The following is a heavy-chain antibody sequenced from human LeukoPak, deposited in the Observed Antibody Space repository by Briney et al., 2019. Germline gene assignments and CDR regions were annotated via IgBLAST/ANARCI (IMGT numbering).Heavy chain of an antibody. D-gene: IGHD3-22*01. CDR2: INVEGNYM. V-gene: IGHV3-74*01. J-gene: IGHJ4*02. CDR3: ARDLTGAYDH. Sequence: GGSLRLSCAASGFTVSSYWMHWVRQPPGKELLWVARINVEGNYMDYAESVKGRFTISRDSAKNTLYLQMNSLGAEDTAVYSCARDLTGAYDHWGQGTLVTVSS. CDR1: GFTVSSYW.